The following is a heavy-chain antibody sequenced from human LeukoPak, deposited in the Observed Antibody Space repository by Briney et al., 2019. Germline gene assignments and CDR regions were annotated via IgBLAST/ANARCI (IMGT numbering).Heavy chain of an antibody. J-gene: IGHJ3*02. V-gene: IGHV4-39*07. CDR3: ASPNGTVGAYSAFDI. CDR2: IYYSGIT. Sequence: PSETLSLTCTFSGDSISSSSYYWGWIRQPPGKGLEWIGSIYYSGITYYNPSLKSRVTISLDTSKDQFSLKLSSVTAADTAVYLCASPNGTVGAYSAFDIWGQGTMVTVSS. D-gene: IGHD1-26*01. CDR1: GDSISSSSYY.